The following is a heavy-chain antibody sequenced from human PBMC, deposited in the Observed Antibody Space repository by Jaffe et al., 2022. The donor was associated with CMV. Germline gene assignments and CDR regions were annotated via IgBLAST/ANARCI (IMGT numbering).Heavy chain of an antibody. Sequence: QVQLVQSGAEVKKPGSSVKVSCKASGGTFSSYAISWVRQAPGQGLEWMGRIIPILGIANYAQKFQGRVTITADKSTSTAYMELSSLRSEDTAVYYCARAPHDSSGYYLSAFDIWGQGTMVTVSS. CDR1: GGTFSSYA. J-gene: IGHJ3*02. V-gene: IGHV1-69*09. CDR3: ARAPHDSSGYYLSAFDI. D-gene: IGHD3-22*01. CDR2: IIPILGIA.